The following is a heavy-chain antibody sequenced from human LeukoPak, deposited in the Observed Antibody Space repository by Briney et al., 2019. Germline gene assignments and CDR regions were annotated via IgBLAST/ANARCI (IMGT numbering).Heavy chain of an antibody. Sequence: PSETLSLTCAVYGGSFSGYYWSWLRQPPGEGLEWIGYIYYSGSTNYNPSLKSRVTISVDTSKNQFSLKLTSVTAADTAVYYCASRGVAAAYDAFDIWGQGTMVTVSS. V-gene: IGHV4-59*08. CDR3: ASRGVAAAYDAFDI. J-gene: IGHJ3*02. D-gene: IGHD6-13*01. CDR2: IYYSGST. CDR1: GGSFSGYY.